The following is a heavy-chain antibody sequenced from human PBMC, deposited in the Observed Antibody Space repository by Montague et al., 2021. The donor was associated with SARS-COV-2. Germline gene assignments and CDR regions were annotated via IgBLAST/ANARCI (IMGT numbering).Heavy chain of an antibody. CDR1: DGSISSYY. CDR3: ARALVPEEWLFGGDYYYYMDV. Sequence: SETLSLTCTVSDGSISSYYWSWIRQPPGKGLEWIGYIYHSGSTNYNPSLKSRVTISVDTSKNQFSLKLSSVTAADTAVYYCARALVPEEWLFGGDYYYYMDVWGKGTTVTVSS. J-gene: IGHJ6*03. V-gene: IGHV4-59*01. D-gene: IGHD3-3*01. CDR2: IYHSGST.